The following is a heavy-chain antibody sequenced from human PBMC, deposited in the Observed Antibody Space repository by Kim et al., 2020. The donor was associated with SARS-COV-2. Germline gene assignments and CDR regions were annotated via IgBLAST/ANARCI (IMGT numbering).Heavy chain of an antibody. CDR1: GGSISSGGYY. CDR2: IYYSGST. D-gene: IGHD3-22*01. V-gene: IGHV4-31*03. CDR3: AREGYYYDSSGYPDAFDI. J-gene: IGHJ3*02. Sequence: SETLSLTCTVSGGSISSGGYYWSWIRQHPGKGLEWIGYIYYSGSTYYNPSLKSRVTISVDTSKNQFSLKLSSVTAADTAVYYCAREGYYYDSSGYPDAFDIWGQGTMVTVSS.